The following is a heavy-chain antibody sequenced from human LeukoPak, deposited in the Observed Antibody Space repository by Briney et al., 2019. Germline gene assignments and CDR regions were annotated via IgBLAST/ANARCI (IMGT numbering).Heavy chain of an antibody. J-gene: IGHJ4*02. V-gene: IGHV3-23*01. CDR1: GFTFSSYA. D-gene: IGHD1-1*01. CDR3: ACRTLNLEVY. CDR2: ITGSGGGT. Sequence: GGSLRLSCAASGFTFSSYAMSWVRQAPGKGLEWVSSITGSGGGTYYADSVKGRFTISRDNSKNTLCLQMNSLRAEDTAVYYCACRTLNLEVYWGQGTLVTVSS.